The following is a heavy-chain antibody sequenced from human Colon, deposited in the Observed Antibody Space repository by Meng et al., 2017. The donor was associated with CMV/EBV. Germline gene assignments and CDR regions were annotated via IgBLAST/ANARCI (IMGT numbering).Heavy chain of an antibody. Sequence: SETLSLTCTVSGGSISSSSYYWGWIRQPPGKGLEWIGSIYYSGSTYYNPSLKSRVTISVDTSKNQFSLKLTSVTAADTATYYCARDFSSSFDYWGQGILVTVSS. CDR1: GGSISSSSYY. CDR3: ARDFSSSFDY. CDR2: IYYSGST. V-gene: IGHV4-39*07. J-gene: IGHJ4*02. D-gene: IGHD6-13*01.